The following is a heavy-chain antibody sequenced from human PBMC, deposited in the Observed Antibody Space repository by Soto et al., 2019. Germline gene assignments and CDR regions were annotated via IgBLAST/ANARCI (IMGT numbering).Heavy chain of an antibody. V-gene: IGHV2-5*02. CDR3: AHRQSGVYIWGSYRPNTHYFDY. CDR2: IYWDDDK. D-gene: IGHD3-16*02. J-gene: IGHJ4*02. CDR1: GFSLSTSGVG. Sequence: SGPTLVNPTQTLTLTCTFSGFSLSTSGVGVGWIRQPPGKALEWLALIYWDDDKRYSPSLKSRLTITKDTSKNQVVLTMTNMDPVDTATYYCAHRQSGVYIWGSYRPNTHYFDYWGQGTLVTVSS.